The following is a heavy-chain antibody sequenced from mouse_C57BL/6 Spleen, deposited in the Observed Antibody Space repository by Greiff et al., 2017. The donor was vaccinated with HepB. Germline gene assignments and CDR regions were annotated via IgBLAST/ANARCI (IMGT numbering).Heavy chain of an antibody. V-gene: IGHV3-6*01. Sequence: EVQLQQSGPGLVKPSQSLSLTCSVTGYSITSGYYWTWIRQFPGNTLEWLGYISYDGSNNSNPSLKNRISITRDTSKKQFFRMLNSVTTEDTATYYCARDDVYVAMYYWGQGTSVTVSS. J-gene: IGHJ4*01. CDR2: ISYDGSN. D-gene: IGHD2-3*01. CDR3: ARDDVYVAMYY. CDR1: GYSITSGYY.